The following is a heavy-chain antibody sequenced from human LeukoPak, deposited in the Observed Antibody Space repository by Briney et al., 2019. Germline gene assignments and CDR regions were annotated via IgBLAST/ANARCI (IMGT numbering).Heavy chain of an antibody. D-gene: IGHD2-8*01. CDR2: IYYTGIS. CDR3: VRADYNGGNPGSFDI. CDR1: GASITIGAESYH. V-gene: IGHV4-39*07. Sequence: SETLSLTCTISGASITIGAESYHWGWIRQPPGKGLEWIGTIYYTGISYYNPSLESRVTSSLDTSKNQFSLTLNSVTAADTAVYYCVRADYNGGNPGSFDIRGRGTMVTVSS. J-gene: IGHJ3*02.